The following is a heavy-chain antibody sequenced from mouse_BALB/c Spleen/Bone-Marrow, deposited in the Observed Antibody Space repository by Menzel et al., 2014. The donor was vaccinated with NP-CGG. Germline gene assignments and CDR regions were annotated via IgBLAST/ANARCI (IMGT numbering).Heavy chain of an antibody. Sequence: EVQGVESGGGLVKPGGSLKLSCAASGFTFXSYAMSWVRQSPDKRLEWVAEISSGGSYTYCPDTVTGRFTISRDNAKNTLYLEMSSLRSEDTAMYYCASGDVYFAYWGQGTLVTVSA. CDR2: ISSGGSYT. CDR1: GFTFXSYA. J-gene: IGHJ3*01. CDR3: ASGDVYFAY. V-gene: IGHV5-9-4*01.